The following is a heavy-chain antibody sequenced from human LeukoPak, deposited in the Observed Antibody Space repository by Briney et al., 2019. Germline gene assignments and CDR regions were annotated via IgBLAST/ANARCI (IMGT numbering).Heavy chain of an antibody. V-gene: IGHV1-69*13. CDR2: IIPIFGTA. J-gene: IGHJ4*02. CDR1: GGTFSSYA. CDR3: ARSSIIAAAGPYYFDY. D-gene: IGHD6-13*01. Sequence: SVKVSCKASGGTFSSYAISWARQAPGQGLEWMGGIIPIFGTANYAQKFQGRVTITADESTSTAYMELSSLRSEDTAVYYCARSSIIAAAGPYYFDYWGQGTLVTVSS.